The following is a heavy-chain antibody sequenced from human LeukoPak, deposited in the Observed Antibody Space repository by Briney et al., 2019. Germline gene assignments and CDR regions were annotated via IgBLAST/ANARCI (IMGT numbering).Heavy chain of an antibody. V-gene: IGHV3-13*01. CDR2: IGIRDDT. CDR1: GFTFTDYD. D-gene: IGHD6-19*01. CDR3: ARGGIQVSGIDEFDY. Sequence: GGSLRLSCAASGFTFTDYDMHWVRQVTGKGLEWVSAIGIRDDTHYSGSVKGRFTISRENAESSLYLQMNSLRAEDTAVYYCARGGIQVSGIDEFDYWGQGTLVTVSS. J-gene: IGHJ4*02.